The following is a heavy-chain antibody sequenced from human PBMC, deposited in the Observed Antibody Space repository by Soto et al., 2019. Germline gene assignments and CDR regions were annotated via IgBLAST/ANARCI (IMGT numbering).Heavy chain of an antibody. CDR2: IIPIFGTA. V-gene: IGHV1-69*13. Sequence: GASVKVSCKASGGTFSSYAISWVRQAPGQGLEWMGGIIPIFGTANYAQKFQGRVTITADESTSTAYMELSSLRSEDTAVYYCARASGATIEIVYYYYGMDVWGQGTTVTVSS. CDR3: ARASGATIEIVYYYYGMDV. CDR1: GGTFSSYA. J-gene: IGHJ6*02. D-gene: IGHD6-25*01.